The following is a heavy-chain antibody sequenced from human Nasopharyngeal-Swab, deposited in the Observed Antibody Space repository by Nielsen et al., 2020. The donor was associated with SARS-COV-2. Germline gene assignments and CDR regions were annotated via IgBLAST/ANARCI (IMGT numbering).Heavy chain of an antibody. Sequence: LETLSLTCTVSGDSINSGSFCGGWIRQFPGQGLEWIGTFHYNGKTYYNPSLESRVTISKDTSKNQFSLRVTSVTAADTAVYYCARLPTGFPNWVDPWGPGTLVTVSS. CDR2: FHYNGKT. CDR1: GDSINSGSFC. CDR3: ARLPTGFPNWVDP. V-gene: IGHV4-39*01. J-gene: IGHJ5*02. D-gene: IGHD4-17*01.